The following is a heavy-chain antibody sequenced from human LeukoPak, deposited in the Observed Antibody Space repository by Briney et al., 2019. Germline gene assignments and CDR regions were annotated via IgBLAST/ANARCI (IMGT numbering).Heavy chain of an antibody. CDR3: ARDIAVAGPGVRFDP. J-gene: IGHJ5*02. Sequence: ASVKVSCKASGYIFTSYAMNWVRQAPGQGLEWMGWINTNTGNPTYAQGFTGRFVFSLDTSVSTAYLQISSLKAEDTAVYYCARDIAVAGPGVRFDPWGQGTLVTVSS. CDR2: INTNTGNP. CDR1: GYIFTSYA. D-gene: IGHD6-19*01. V-gene: IGHV7-4-1*02.